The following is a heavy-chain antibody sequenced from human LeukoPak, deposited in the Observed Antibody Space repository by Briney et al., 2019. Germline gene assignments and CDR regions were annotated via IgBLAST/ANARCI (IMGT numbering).Heavy chain of an antibody. V-gene: IGHV3-7*01. CDR2: IKQDGSEK. CDR1: EFTFSRYW. J-gene: IGHJ4*02. D-gene: IGHD3-22*01. Sequence: GGSLRLSCGASEFTFSRYWMSWVRQAPGKGLEWVANIKQDGSEKYYVDSVKGRFTISRDNAKNSLYLQMNSLRAEDTAVYYCARRSYTVDYYDSSGFFDYWGQGTLVTVSS. CDR3: ARRSYTVDYYDSSGFFDY.